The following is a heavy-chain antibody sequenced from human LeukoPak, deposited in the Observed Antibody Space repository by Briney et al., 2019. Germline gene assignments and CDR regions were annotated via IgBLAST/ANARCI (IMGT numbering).Heavy chain of an antibody. D-gene: IGHD2-2*01. Sequence: ETLSLTCAVYGGSFSGYYWSWIRQPPGKGLEWVANIKQDGSEKYYVDSVKGRFTISRDNAKNSLYLQMNSLRAEDTAVYYCARDDDIVVVPAATGLFDYWGQGTLVTVSS. CDR2: IKQDGSEK. CDR1: GGSFSGYY. V-gene: IGHV3-7*01. J-gene: IGHJ4*02. CDR3: ARDDDIVVVPAATGLFDY.